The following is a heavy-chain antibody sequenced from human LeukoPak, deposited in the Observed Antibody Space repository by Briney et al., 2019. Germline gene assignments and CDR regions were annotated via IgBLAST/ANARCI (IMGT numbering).Heavy chain of an antibody. CDR2: ISSSSTSI. D-gene: IGHD6-19*01. J-gene: IGHJ4*02. CDR3: AKDWSRSSGLPFDY. Sequence: PGGSLRLSCAASGFTFSSYSMNWVRQAPGKGLEWVSYISSSSTSIYYADSLKGRFTISRDNSKNTLYLQMNSLRAEDTAVYYCAKDWSRSSGLPFDYWGQGTLVTVSS. V-gene: IGHV3-48*01. CDR1: GFTFSSYS.